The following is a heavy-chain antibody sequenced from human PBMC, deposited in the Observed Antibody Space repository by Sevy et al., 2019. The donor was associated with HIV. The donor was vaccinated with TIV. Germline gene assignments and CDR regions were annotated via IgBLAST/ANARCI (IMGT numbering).Heavy chain of an antibody. CDR3: ARGEIIVVVPAALDY. Sequence: SETLSLTCTVSGGSISSGGYYWSWIRQHPGKGLEWIGYIYYSGSTYYNPSLKSRVTISVDTSKNQFSLKLSSVTAADTAVYYCARGEIIVVVPAALDYWGQGTLVTVSS. CDR2: IYYSGST. V-gene: IGHV4-31*03. J-gene: IGHJ4*02. D-gene: IGHD2-2*01. CDR1: GGSISSGGYY.